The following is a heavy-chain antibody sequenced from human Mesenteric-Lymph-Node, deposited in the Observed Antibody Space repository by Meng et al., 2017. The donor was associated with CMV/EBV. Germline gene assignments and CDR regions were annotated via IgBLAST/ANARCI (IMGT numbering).Heavy chain of an antibody. V-gene: IGHV3-48*04. CDR3: ARDHNPYSSGWSY. CDR2: ISSSGSII. D-gene: IGHD6-19*01. Sequence: GGSLRLSCAASGFTFSTYSMNWVRQAPGKGLEWASFISSSGSIIHYADSVKGRFTISRDNAKNSLYLQMNSLRAEDTAVYYCARDHNPYSSGWSYWGQGTLVTVSS. CDR1: GFTFSTYS. J-gene: IGHJ4*02.